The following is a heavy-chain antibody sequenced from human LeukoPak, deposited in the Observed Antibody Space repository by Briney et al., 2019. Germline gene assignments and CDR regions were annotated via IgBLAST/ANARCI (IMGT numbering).Heavy chain of an antibody. CDR1: GGSISSYY. CDR2: IYYSGST. Sequence: SETLSLTCTVSGGSISSYYWSWIRQPPGKGLEWIGCIYYSGSTNYNPSLKSRVTISVDTSKNQFSLKLSSVTAADTAVYYCARDLVGNAFDIWGQGTMVTVSS. J-gene: IGHJ3*02. CDR3: ARDLVGNAFDI. V-gene: IGHV4-59*01. D-gene: IGHD7-27*01.